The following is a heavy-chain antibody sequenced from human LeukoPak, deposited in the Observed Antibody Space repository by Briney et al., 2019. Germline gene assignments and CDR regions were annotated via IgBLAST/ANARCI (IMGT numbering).Heavy chain of an antibody. CDR3: AKDWRYSSSWYVKDYYYYYMDV. CDR1: GFTFSSYE. D-gene: IGHD6-13*01. V-gene: IGHV3-48*03. Sequence: PGGSLRLSCAASGFTFSSYEMNWVRQAPGKGLEWVSYISSSGSTIYYADSVKGRFTISRDNSKNTLYLQMNSLRAEDTAVYYCAKDWRYSSSWYVKDYYYYYMDVWGKGTTVTVSS. J-gene: IGHJ6*03. CDR2: ISSSGSTI.